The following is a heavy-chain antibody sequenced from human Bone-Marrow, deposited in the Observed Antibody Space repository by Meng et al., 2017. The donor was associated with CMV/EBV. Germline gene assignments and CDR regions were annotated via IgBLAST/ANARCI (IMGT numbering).Heavy chain of an antibody. CDR3: ARAVPATPGDY. CDR2: MNPSGGFT. D-gene: IGHD3-10*01. J-gene: IGHJ4*02. Sequence: ASVKVSCKASGYTFTTHYLHWVRQAPGQGLEWMGIMNPSGGFTTYAQKFQGRVTMTRDTSTSTAYMELSSLRSDDTAVYYCARAVPATPGDYWGQGTLVNGAS. CDR1: GYTFTTHY. V-gene: IGHV1-46*01.